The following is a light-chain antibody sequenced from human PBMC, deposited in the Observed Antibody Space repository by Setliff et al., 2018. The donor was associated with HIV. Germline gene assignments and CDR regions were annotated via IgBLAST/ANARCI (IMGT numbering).Light chain of an antibody. CDR2: EVN. CDR3: SSYTSISTYV. J-gene: IGLJ1*01. V-gene: IGLV2-18*02. CDR1: SSDVGSYNR. Sequence: QSVLTQPPSVSGSPGRSVTISCTGTSSDVGSYNRVSWYQQPPGTAPKLMIYEVNNRPSGVPDRFSGSKSGNTASLTISGLQAEDEADYYCSSYTSISTYVFGTGTKVTVL.